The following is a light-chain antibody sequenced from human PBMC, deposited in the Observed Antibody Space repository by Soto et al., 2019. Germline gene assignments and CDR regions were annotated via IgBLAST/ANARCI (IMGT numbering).Light chain of an antibody. Sequence: QSVLTQPASVSGSPGQSITISCTGTSSDVGGYNYVSWYQQHPGRAPKLIIYDVTNRPSGISNRFSGSKSGNTASLTISGLQTEDGADYYCISFTSRHIYVFGTGTKVTVL. CDR1: SSDVGGYNY. J-gene: IGLJ1*01. V-gene: IGLV2-14*03. CDR2: DVT. CDR3: ISFTSRHIYV.